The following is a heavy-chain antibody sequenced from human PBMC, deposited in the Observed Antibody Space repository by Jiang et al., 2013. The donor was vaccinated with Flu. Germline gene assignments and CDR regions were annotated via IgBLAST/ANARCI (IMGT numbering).Heavy chain of an antibody. J-gene: IGHJ4*02. CDR3: ARGESTNWYIAPPSDS. CDR2: INHSGST. V-gene: IGHV4-34*01. Sequence: LLKPSETLSLTCAVYGGSFSGYYWSWIRQPPGKGLEWIGEINHSGSTNYNPSLKSRVTISVDTSKNQFSLKLTSVTVADTAVYYCARGESTNWYIAPPSDSWGQGTLVTVSS. D-gene: IGHD1-1*01. CDR1: GGSFSGYY.